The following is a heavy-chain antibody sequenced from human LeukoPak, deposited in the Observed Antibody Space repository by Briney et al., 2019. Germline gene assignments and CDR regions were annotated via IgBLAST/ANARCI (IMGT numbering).Heavy chain of an antibody. CDR3: ASLYYYDSSGYYGVIPGPFDP. V-gene: IGHV4-59*08. Sequence: SETLSLTCTVSGGSISSYYWSWIRQPPGKGLEWIGYICYSGSTNYNPSLKSRVTISVDTSKNQFSLKLSSVTAADTAVYYCASLYYYDSSGYYGVIPGPFDPWGQGTLVTVSS. J-gene: IGHJ5*02. D-gene: IGHD3-22*01. CDR2: ICYSGST. CDR1: GGSISSYY.